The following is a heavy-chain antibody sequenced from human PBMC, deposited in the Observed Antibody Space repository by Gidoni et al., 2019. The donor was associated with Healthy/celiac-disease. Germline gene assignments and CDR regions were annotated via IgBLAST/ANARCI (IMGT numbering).Heavy chain of an antibody. Sequence: QVQLQESGPGLVKPSQTLSLTGTVSGGSISSGSYYWSWIRQPAGKGLEWIGRIYTSGSTNYNPSLKSRVTISVDPSKNQFSLKLSSVTAADTAVYYCAREGGSSGPYWGQGTLVTVSS. CDR2: IYTSGST. CDR3: AREGGSSGPY. J-gene: IGHJ4*02. V-gene: IGHV4-61*02. D-gene: IGHD3-22*01. CDR1: GGSISSGSYY.